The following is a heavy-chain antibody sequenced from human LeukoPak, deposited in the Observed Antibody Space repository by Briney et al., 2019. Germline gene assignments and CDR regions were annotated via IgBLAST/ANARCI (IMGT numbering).Heavy chain of an antibody. Sequence: GGFLRLSCAASGFIFTNYFMSWVRQAPGKGLEWVASIKHDGSEKYYVDSVRGRFTISRDNTMNSLYLQMSSLRAEDTAVYYCATDRGWRTSGYYLYYFEYWGQGTLVTYSS. CDR3: ATDRGWRTSGYYLYYFEY. J-gene: IGHJ4*02. D-gene: IGHD3-3*01. CDR1: GFIFTNYF. V-gene: IGHV3-7*01. CDR2: IKHDGSEK.